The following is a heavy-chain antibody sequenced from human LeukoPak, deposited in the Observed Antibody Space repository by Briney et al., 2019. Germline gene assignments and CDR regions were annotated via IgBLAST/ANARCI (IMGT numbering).Heavy chain of an antibody. Sequence: GGSLRLSCVASGFTFRIYGMNWVRQAPGKGPEWVSYISHTSDSILYADSVKGRFTMSRDNAKKSLYLQMNNLRAEDSAVYYCARATRNGYDYWGQGTLVTVSS. J-gene: IGHJ4*02. CDR3: ARATRNGYDY. CDR1: GFTFRIYG. D-gene: IGHD5-24*01. V-gene: IGHV3-48*01. CDR2: ISHTSDSI.